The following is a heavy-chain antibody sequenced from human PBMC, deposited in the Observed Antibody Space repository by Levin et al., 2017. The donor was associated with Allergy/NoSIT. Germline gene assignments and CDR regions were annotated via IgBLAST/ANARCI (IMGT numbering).Heavy chain of an antibody. J-gene: IGHJ4*02. Sequence: PGESLKISCAASGFTFSSYSMNWVRQAPGKGLEWVSSISSSSSYIYYADSVKGRFTISRDNAKNSLYLQMNSLRAEDTAVYYCARGQTYYDFWSGYDSPDYWGQGTLVTVSS. CDR1: GFTFSSYS. CDR3: ARGQTYYDFWSGYDSPDY. D-gene: IGHD3-3*01. V-gene: IGHV3-21*01. CDR2: ISSSSSYI.